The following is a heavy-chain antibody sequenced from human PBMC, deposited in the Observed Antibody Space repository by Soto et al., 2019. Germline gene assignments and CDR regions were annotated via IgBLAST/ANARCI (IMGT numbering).Heavy chain of an antibody. V-gene: IGHV3-23*01. CDR1: GFTFSNYG. Sequence: EVQLLESGGGVVQTGGSLRLSCAASGFTFSNYGMSWVRLAPGKGLEWVSGISGRGSNTYYADSVKGRFTMTRDNTKEPVFLQMNSLRAEDTGRYYCAKDMDLFIEVVPAATGSFDFWGRGPLVTVS. CDR2: ISGRGSNT. J-gene: IGHJ4*02. D-gene: IGHD2-2*01. CDR3: AKDMDLFIEVVPAATGSFDF.